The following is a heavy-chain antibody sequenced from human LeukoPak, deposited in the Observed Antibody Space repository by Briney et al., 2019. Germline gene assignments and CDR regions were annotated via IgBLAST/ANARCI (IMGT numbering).Heavy chain of an antibody. Sequence: GGSLRLSCAASGFTFSNFWMNWVRQAPGKGLKWVAHIKDDGGDKNYVDSVKGRFTISRENAKKSLYLQMNSLTAHEPAVDLCARGTGWYPDYWGQGILVTVSS. D-gene: IGHD6-19*01. J-gene: IGHJ4*02. CDR1: GFTFSNFW. V-gene: IGHV3-7*01. CDR2: IKDDGGDK. CDR3: ARGTGWYPDY.